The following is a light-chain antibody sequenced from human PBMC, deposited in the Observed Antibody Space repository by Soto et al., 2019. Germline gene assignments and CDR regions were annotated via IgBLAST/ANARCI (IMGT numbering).Light chain of an antibody. CDR1: QNIQKY. J-gene: IGKJ2*01. CDR3: QQTYTTPS. CDR2: SAS. V-gene: IGKV1-39*01. Sequence: DIQMTQSPSSLSATVGDRVTITCRASQNIQKYLNWYQQKPGKAPKLLIHSASSLQRGVPSRFSGSGSGADFTLTLSGLQPEDFATYYCQQTYTTPSFGQGTKLEIK.